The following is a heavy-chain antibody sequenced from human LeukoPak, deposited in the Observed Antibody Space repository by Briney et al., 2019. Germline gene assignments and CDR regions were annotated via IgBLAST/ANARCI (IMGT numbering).Heavy chain of an antibody. J-gene: IGHJ4*02. CDR2: INHSGST. V-gene: IGHV4-34*01. CDR3: ARARAGHFDY. Sequence: SETLSLTCAVYGGSFSGYYWSWIRQPPGKGLEWIGEINHSGSTNYNPSLKSRVTISVDTSKNQFSLKLSSVTAADTAVYYCARARAGHFDYWGQRTLVTVSS. CDR1: GGSFSGYY.